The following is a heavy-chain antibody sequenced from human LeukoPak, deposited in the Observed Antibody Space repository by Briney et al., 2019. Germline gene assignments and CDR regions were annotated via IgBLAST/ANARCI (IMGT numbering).Heavy chain of an antibody. Sequence: PGGSLRLSCAASGFTVSSNYMSWVRQAPGKGLEWVANIKQDGSEKYYVDSVKGRFTISRDNAKNSLYLQMNSLRAEDTAVYYCARESGGWYGIFDYWGQGTLVTVSS. CDR1: GFTVSSNY. D-gene: IGHD6-19*01. J-gene: IGHJ4*02. CDR3: ARESGGWYGIFDY. CDR2: IKQDGSEK. V-gene: IGHV3-7*01.